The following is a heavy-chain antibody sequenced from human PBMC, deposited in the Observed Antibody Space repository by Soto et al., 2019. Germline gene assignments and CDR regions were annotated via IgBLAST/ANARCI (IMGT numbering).Heavy chain of an antibody. CDR1: GGTFSNYA. CDR2: IMPMFGAA. CDR3: ARGSIPAASYFDY. V-gene: IGHV1-69*13. D-gene: IGHD2-2*01. Sequence: SVKVSCKASGGTFSNYAISWVRQAPGQGLEWMGSIMPMFGAANYAQKFQGTVTITADESTTTVYMGLSNLRSEDTAVYFCARGSIPAASYFDYWGQGTLVTVSP. J-gene: IGHJ4*02.